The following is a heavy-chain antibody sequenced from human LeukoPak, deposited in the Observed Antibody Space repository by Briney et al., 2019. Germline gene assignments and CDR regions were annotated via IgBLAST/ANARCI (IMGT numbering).Heavy chain of an antibody. CDR1: GVPVSTNYYY. CDR3: ARQYCGGDCYSLDY. D-gene: IGHD2-21*02. V-gene: IGHV4-61*01. CDR2: ISYTGSP. J-gene: IGHJ4*02. Sequence: PSETLSLTCTVSGVPVSTNYYYWNWVRQSPGRGLEWIGYISYTGSPNYNPSLESRVTISVDTSKNQFSLKLTSLTAADTAVYFCARQYCGGDCYSLDYWGPGKLVAVPS.